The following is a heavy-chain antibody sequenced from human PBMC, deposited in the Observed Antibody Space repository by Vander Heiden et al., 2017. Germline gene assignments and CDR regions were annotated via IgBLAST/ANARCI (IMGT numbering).Heavy chain of an antibody. Sequence: EGQLVESGGGFVQPGGSLRLSCAAPGFSFDSDAMRWVRQPPGRGGWGGATFNGTNSTNGTADSGTAGLTSSSDNPKNTRYLRLNSLRGEETAVYSCVKHLGNCDRLCYAMDVWGQGTTVTVSS. CDR2: FNGTNSTN. CDR3: VKHLGNCDRLCYAMDV. CDR1: GFSFDSDA. V-gene: IGHV3-23*04. D-gene: IGHD3-9*01. J-gene: IGHJ6*02.